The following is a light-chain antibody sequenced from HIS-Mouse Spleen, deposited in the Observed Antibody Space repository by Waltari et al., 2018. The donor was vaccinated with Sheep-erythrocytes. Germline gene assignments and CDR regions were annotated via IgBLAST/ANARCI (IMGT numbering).Light chain of an antibody. V-gene: IGLV3-25*02. Sequence: SYELTQPPSVSVSPGQTARITCSGDALPKQYAYWYQQKPGQAPVVVIYKDSERPSGIPDRFSGSKSGNTASLTVSGLQAEDEADYYCSSYAGSNNWVFGGGTKLTVL. CDR1: ALPKQY. CDR2: KDS. J-gene: IGLJ3*02. CDR3: SSYAGSNNWV.